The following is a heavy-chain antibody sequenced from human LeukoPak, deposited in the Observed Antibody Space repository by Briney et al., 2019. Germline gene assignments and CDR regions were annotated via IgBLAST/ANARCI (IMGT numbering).Heavy chain of an antibody. CDR2: IDPSDSYT. CDR3: ARTAVSSGYVGKNHYYYGMDV. J-gene: IGHJ6*04. V-gene: IGHV5-10-1*01. CDR1: GYSFTSQW. D-gene: IGHD3-10*02. Sequence: GESLKISCKGSGYSFTSQWISWVRQMPGKGLEWMGRIDPSDSYTSYSPSFQGHVTMSADKSINTAYLQWSSLKASDTAMYYCARTAVSSGYVGKNHYYYGMDVWGKGTMVTVSS.